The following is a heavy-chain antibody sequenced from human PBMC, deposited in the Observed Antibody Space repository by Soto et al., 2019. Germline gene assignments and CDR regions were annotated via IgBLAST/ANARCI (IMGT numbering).Heavy chain of an antibody. D-gene: IGHD2-2*01. CDR1: GGSISSGGYY. J-gene: IGHJ5*02. CDR3: ARGRMDCSSTSCSISNWFDP. V-gene: IGHV4-31*03. CDR2: IYYSGST. Sequence: TPSLTCTVSGGSISSGGYYWGWIRQHPGKGLGWIGYIYYSGSTYYNPSLKSRVTISVDTSKNQFSLKLSSVTAADTAVYYCARGRMDCSSTSCSISNWFDPWGQGTLVTVSS.